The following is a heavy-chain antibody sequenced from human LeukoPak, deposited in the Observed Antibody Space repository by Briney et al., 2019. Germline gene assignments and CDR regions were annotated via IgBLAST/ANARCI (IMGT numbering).Heavy chain of an antibody. Sequence: SETLSLTFTVSGGSISSYYWSWIRQPPGKGLGWIGFIYTSGNNNYNPSLKSRVTISVDTSNNQCSLKLSSVTAADTAVYYGARPLLGVFDPWGQGTLVTVSS. V-gene: IGHV4-4*09. D-gene: IGHD2-8*01. CDR2: IYTSGNN. CDR1: GGSISSYY. CDR3: ARPLLGVFDP. J-gene: IGHJ5*02.